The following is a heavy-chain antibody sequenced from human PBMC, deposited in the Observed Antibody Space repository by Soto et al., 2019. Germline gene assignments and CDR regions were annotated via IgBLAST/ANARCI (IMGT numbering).Heavy chain of an antibody. CDR3: ARPLRDRSYYYGMAV. J-gene: IGHJ6*02. D-gene: IGHD3-22*01. CDR2: TIPMFGTP. V-gene: IGHV1-69*01. CDR1: GGTFSKYA. Sequence: QVQLVQSGAEMQQPGASVRVSCKASGGTFSKYAFSWVRQAPGQGLEWLGGTIPMFGTPNYAQKFQGRVAISADESTATVYMELSSLRSEDTAVYYCARPLRDRSYYYGMAVWGQGTTVTGSS.